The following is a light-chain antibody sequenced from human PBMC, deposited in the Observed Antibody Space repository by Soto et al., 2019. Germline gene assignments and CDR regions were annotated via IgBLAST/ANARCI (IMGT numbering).Light chain of an antibody. CDR1: QSVSSSY. CDR3: QHSGSSLWT. Sequence: PGERATLSCRASQSVSSSYLAWYQQKPGQAPRLLIYGASSRATGIPDRFSGSGSGTDFTLTISRLEPEDFAVYYCQHSGSSLWTFGQGTTVEIK. CDR2: GAS. J-gene: IGKJ1*01. V-gene: IGKV3-20*01.